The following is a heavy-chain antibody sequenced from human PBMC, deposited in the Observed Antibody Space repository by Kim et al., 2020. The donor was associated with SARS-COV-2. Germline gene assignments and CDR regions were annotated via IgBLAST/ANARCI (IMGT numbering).Heavy chain of an antibody. V-gene: IGHV1-18*01. Sequence: ASVKVSCKASGYTFTSYSITWVRQAPGQGLEWMGWISAYNGNTNYAQNLQGRVTMTTDTSTSTAYMELRSLRSDDTAVYYCARDLTNYSPTPEMGYWGQGTLVTVSS. CDR3: ARDLTNYSPTPEMGY. J-gene: IGHJ4*02. CDR1: GYTFTSYS. D-gene: IGHD2-15*01. CDR2: ISAYNGNT.